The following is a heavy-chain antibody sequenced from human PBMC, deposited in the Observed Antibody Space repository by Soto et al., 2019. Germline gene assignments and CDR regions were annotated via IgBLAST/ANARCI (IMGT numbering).Heavy chain of an antibody. Sequence: QVQLAQSGAEVKKPGASVTVSCKASGYTFSSYGISWVRQAPGQGLEWVGWISVHNGYTKYATELQGRVTMTTDTSTSTAYMELRSLRADDSAVYYCARLEHNFGPHDYWGQGTLVTVTS. CDR1: GYTFSSYG. D-gene: IGHD1-1*01. J-gene: IGHJ4*02. CDR2: ISVHNGYT. V-gene: IGHV1-18*01. CDR3: ARLEHNFGPHDY.